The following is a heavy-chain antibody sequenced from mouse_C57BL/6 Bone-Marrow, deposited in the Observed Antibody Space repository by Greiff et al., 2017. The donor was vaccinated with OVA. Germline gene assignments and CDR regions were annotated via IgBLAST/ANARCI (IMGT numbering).Heavy chain of an antibody. CDR3: ARSGIYYGNYHYYAMDY. V-gene: IGHV1-81*01. J-gene: IGHJ4*01. CDR1: GYTFTSYG. Sequence: QVQLQQSGAELARPGASVKLSCKASGYTFTSYGISWVKQSTGQGLEWIGEIYPRSGNTYYNEKFKGKATLTADKSSSTAYMELRSLTSEDSAVYFCARSGIYYGNYHYYAMDYWGQGTSVTVSS. D-gene: IGHD2-1*01. CDR2: IYPRSGNT.